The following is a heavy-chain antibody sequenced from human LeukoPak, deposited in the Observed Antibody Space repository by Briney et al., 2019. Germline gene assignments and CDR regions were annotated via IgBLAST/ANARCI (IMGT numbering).Heavy chain of an antibody. V-gene: IGHV3-9*01. CDR3: VRDRLRYYASGTQQTRNWFDP. D-gene: IGHD3-10*01. CDR2: ISWNSATM. CDR1: GFTFDKYA. Sequence: GGSLRLSCEVSGFTFDKYAMHWVRQAPGKGPEWVSGISWNSATMDYADSVKGRFNISRDNAKNSLYLQMNSLRPEDTALYYYVRDRLRYYASGTQQTRNWFDPWGQGTLVTVSS. J-gene: IGHJ5*02.